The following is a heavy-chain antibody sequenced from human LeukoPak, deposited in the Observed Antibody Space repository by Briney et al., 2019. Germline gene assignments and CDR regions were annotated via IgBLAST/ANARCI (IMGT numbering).Heavy chain of an antibody. CDR2: IKQDGSEE. Sequence: GSLRLSCAASGFTFSSHWMSWVRQAPGKGLEWVATIKQDGSEEYYVDSVKGRFTISRDNSKNTLYLQMNSLRAEDTAMYYCARDTKIYGSMGAFDIWGRGTMVTVSS. CDR3: ARDTKIYGSMGAFDI. J-gene: IGHJ3*02. D-gene: IGHD6-13*01. V-gene: IGHV3-7*01. CDR1: GFTFSSHW.